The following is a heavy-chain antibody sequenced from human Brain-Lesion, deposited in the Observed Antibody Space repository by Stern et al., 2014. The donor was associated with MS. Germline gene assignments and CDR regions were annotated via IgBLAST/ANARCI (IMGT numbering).Heavy chain of an antibody. CDR3: ARVDCSGTNCFYYYYGMDV. Sequence: QLVQSGGGLVKPGGSLRLSCEASGFTFNSYSMNWVRQAPGKGLEWVSYISVGPDYIYYADSVKGRFTISRDNAKNSLFLQMNTLRAEDTGVYYCARVDCSGTNCFYYYYGMDVWGQGTTVTVSS. D-gene: IGHD2-2*01. J-gene: IGHJ6*02. CDR2: ISVGPDYI. CDR1: GFTFNSYS. V-gene: IGHV3-21*01.